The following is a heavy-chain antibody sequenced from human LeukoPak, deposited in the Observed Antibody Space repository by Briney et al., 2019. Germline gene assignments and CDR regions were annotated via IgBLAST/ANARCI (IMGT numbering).Heavy chain of an antibody. CDR2: INPNSGGT. J-gene: IGHJ4*02. CDR3: ARDWGSIKVIADY. D-gene: IGHD7-27*01. V-gene: IGHV1-2*02. CDR1: GYTFTDYY. Sequence: ASVKVSCKASGYTFTDYYMHWVRQAPGQGLEWMGWINPNSGGTNYAQKFQGRVTMTTDTSTSTAYMELRSLRSDDTALYFCARDWGSIKVIADYWGQGTLVTVSS.